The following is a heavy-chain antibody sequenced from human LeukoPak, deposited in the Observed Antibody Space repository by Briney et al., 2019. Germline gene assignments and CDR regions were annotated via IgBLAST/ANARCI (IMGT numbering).Heavy chain of an antibody. J-gene: IGHJ4*02. V-gene: IGHV3-23*01. CDR3: ARCAWFGDAPGGDY. CDR1: GLTFRSDA. CDR2: ISGSGDIA. Sequence: GGSLRLSCAASGLTFRSDAMSWVRQAPGKGLEWVSAISGSGDIAYYADSVKGRFTISRDNSKNTMYLQMNSLRVEDTAVYYCARCAWFGDAPGGDYWGQGTLVTVSS. D-gene: IGHD3-10*01.